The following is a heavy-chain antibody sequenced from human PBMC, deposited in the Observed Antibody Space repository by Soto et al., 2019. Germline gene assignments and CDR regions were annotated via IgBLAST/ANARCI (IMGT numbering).Heavy chain of an antibody. CDR3: SRVDPGETSPFDH. D-gene: IGHD3-10*01. J-gene: IGHJ4*02. Sequence: ASVKVSCKASGYIFPSYGISWVRQAPGQGLEWMGWISAYNGNTNYAQSFQGRVTMTRDTSTSTVYMEVSSLRSEDTVVYYCSRVDPGETSPFDHWGQGTLVTVSS. CDR2: ISAYNGNT. V-gene: IGHV1-18*01. CDR1: GYIFPSYG.